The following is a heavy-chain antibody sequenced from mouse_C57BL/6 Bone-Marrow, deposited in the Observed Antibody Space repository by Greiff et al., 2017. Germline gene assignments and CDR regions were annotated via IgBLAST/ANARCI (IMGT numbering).Heavy chain of an antibody. D-gene: IGHD4-1*01. J-gene: IGHJ2*01. CDR3: ARRRTGYFDY. Sequence: VQLQQSGAELVRPGASVKLSCKASGYTFTDYYINWVKQRPGQGLEWIARIYPGSGNTYYNEKFKGKATLTAEKSSSTAYMQLSSRTSEDSAVYFCARRRTGYFDYWGQGTTLTVSA. CDR1: GYTFTDYY. V-gene: IGHV1-76*01. CDR2: IYPGSGNT.